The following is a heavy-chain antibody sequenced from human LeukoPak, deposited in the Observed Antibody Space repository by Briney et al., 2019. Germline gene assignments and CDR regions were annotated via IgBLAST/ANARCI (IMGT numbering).Heavy chain of an antibody. J-gene: IGHJ4*02. D-gene: IGHD3-22*01. CDR3: GRYDSSGYSHFDY. CDR2: ISYSGST. V-gene: IGHV4-59*11. Sequence: SETLSLTCTVSGGSISDHYWGWIRQPPGKGLEWIGYISYSGSTNYNPSLKSRVTISVDTSKNQFSLKLSSVTAADTAMYYCGRYDSSGYSHFDYWGQGSLVTVSS. CDR1: GGSISDHY.